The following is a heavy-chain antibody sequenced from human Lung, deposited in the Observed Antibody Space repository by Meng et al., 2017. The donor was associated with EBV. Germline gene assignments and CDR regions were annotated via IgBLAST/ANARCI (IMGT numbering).Heavy chain of an antibody. CDR2: IYWGDDK. J-gene: IGHJ5*01. CDR3: AHTYQLLTAFDS. CDR1: GFLLSTSGVG. V-gene: IGHV2-5*02. Sequence: QITLKECGPTQVKPTQTLTLTWTFSGFLLSTSGVGVGWFRQPPGKALEWLALIYWGDDKRYNPALKSRVTITRGTSENQVVLTMTNMDTVDTGTYYCAHTYQLLTAFDSWGQGTLVTVSS. D-gene: IGHD5-18*01.